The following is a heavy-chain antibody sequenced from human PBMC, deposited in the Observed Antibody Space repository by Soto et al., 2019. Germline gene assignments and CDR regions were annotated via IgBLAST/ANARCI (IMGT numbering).Heavy chain of an antibody. V-gene: IGHV3-30-3*01. CDR1: GFTFSSFA. J-gene: IGHJ4*02. D-gene: IGHD2-15*01. CDR2: ISSDVVNY. Sequence: QVQLVESGGGVVQPGRSLRLSCAASGFTFSSFAMHWVRQAPGKGLEWLAVISSDVVNYYYAESVKGRFTISRDNSKNTLYLLMNSLRNEDTAVYYWARGGAWTPEGLGYWGQGTLVTVSS. CDR3: ARGGAWTPEGLGY.